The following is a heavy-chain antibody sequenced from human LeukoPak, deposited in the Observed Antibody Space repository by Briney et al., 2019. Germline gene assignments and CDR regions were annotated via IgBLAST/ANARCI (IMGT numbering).Heavy chain of an antibody. CDR3: ARRWAYGMDV. CDR1: GGSISGSY. CDR2: IFYTGST. V-gene: IGHV4-59*08. J-gene: IGHJ6*02. Sequence: SETLSLTCTASGGSISGSYWSWIRQPPGKGLEWLGYIFYTGSTNYNPSLKSRVTISVDTSKNQFSLKLSSVTAADTAVYFCARRWAYGMDVWGQGTTVTVSS. D-gene: IGHD1-26*01.